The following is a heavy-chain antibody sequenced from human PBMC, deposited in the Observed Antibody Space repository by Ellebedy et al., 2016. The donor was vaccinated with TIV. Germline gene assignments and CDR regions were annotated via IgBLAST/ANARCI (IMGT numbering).Heavy chain of an antibody. D-gene: IGHD3-22*01. CDR1: GFTFSRHA. CDR2: VSGSGGSS. V-gene: IGHV3-23*01. J-gene: IGHJ3*02. Sequence: PGGSLRLSCAASGFTFSRHALSWVRQAPGKGLEWVSGVSGSGGSSYYADSVKGRFTISRDNAKNSLYLQMNSLRAEDTAVYYCARPLRYYDSRATSDAFDIWGQGTMVTVSS. CDR3: ARPLRYYDSRATSDAFDI.